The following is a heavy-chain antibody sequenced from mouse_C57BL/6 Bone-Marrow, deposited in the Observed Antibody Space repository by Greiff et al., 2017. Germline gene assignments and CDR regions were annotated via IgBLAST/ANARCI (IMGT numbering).Heavy chain of an antibody. D-gene: IGHD2-1*01. V-gene: IGHV5-17*01. Sequence: EVQLQESGGGLVKPGGSLKLSCAASGFTFSDYGMHWVRQAPEKGLEWVAYISSGSSTIYYADTVKGRFTISRDNAKNTLFLQMTSLRSEDTAMYYCARGGNYLAWFAYWGQGTLVTVSA. J-gene: IGHJ3*01. CDR2: ISSGSSTI. CDR3: ARGGNYLAWFAY. CDR1: GFTFSDYG.